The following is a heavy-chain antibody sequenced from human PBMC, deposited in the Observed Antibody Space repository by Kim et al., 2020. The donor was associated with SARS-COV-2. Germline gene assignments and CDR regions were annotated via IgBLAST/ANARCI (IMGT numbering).Heavy chain of an antibody. CDR3: TRDQKSRKDYDFWSGPIYYYYLDV. Sequence: GGSLRLSCTASGFTFVDYAMSWVRQAPGKGLEWVGFIRSKAYGGTTEYAASVKGRFTISRDDSKSIAYLQMNSLKTEDTAVYYCTRDQKSRKDYDFWSGPIYYYYLDVWGKGTTVTVSS. V-gene: IGHV3-49*04. CDR1: GFTFVDYA. J-gene: IGHJ6*03. CDR2: IRSKAYGGTT. D-gene: IGHD3-3*01.